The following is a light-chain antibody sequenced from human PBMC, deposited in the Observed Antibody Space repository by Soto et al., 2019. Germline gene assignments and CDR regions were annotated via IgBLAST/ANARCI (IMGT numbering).Light chain of an antibody. CDR2: RNG. J-gene: IGLJ1*01. Sequence: QSVLTQPPSASGTPGQRVTISCSGSSSNIGTYYVDWYQQPPGTAPKLLIHRNGQRPSGVPDRFSGSKSGTSASLAISGLRSEDEADYYCATWDDRLRAYVIGAGTKGTVL. CDR3: ATWDDRLRAYV. CDR1: SSNIGTYY. V-gene: IGLV1-47*01.